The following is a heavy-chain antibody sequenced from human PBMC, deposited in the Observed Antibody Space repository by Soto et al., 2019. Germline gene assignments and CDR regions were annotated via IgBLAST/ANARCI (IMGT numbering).Heavy chain of an antibody. CDR3: AANGGYGSGKTTFDY. V-gene: IGHV4-31*03. Sequence: QVQLQESGPGLVKPSQTLSLTCTVSGGSISSGGYYWSWIRQHPGKGLEWIVYIYYSGSTYYNPSLKSRVTISVDTSKNQFSLKLSSVTAADTAVYYCAANGGYGSGKTTFDYWGQGTLVTVSS. CDR2: IYYSGST. D-gene: IGHD3-10*01. J-gene: IGHJ4*02. CDR1: GGSISSGGYY.